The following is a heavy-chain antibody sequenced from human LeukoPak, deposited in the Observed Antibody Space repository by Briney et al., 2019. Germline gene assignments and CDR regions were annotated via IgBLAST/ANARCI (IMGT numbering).Heavy chain of an antibody. CDR3: ARDGEYCSSTSCSYLFDY. V-gene: IGHV3-33*01. J-gene: IGHJ4*02. CDR1: GFTFSSYG. D-gene: IGHD2-2*01. CDR2: IWYDGSNK. Sequence: PGGSLRLSCAASGFTFSSYGMHWVRQAPGKGLEWVAVIWYDGSNKYYADSVKGRFTISRDNSKNTLYLQMNSLRAEDTAVYYCARDGEYCSSTSCSYLFDYWSQGTLVTVSS.